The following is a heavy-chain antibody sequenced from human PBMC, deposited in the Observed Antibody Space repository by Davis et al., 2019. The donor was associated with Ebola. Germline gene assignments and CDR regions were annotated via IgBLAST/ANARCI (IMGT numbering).Heavy chain of an antibody. J-gene: IGHJ6*02. CDR2: ISYDGSNK. D-gene: IGHD6-6*01. V-gene: IGHV3-30*18. Sequence: GESLKISCAASGFTFSSYGMHWVRQAPGKGLEWVAVISYDGSNKYYADSVKGRFTNSRDNSKNTLYLQMNSLRAEDTAVYYCAKDQEGYSSSSFLWYYYYGMDVWGQGTTVTVSS. CDR1: GFTFSSYG. CDR3: AKDQEGYSSSSFLWYYYYGMDV.